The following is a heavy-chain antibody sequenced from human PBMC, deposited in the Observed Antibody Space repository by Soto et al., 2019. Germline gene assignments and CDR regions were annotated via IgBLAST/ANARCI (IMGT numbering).Heavy chain of an antibody. J-gene: IGHJ6*02. Sequence: HPGGSLRLSCAASGFTFSSYAMSWVRQAPGKGLEWVSAISGSGGSTYYADSVKGRFTISRDNSKNTLYLQMNSLRAEDTAVYYCARDVITGTPPRYYYYGMDVWGQGTTVTVSS. CDR3: ARDVITGTPPRYYYYGMDV. CDR1: GFTFSSYA. CDR2: ISGSGGST. D-gene: IGHD1-7*01. V-gene: IGHV3-23*01.